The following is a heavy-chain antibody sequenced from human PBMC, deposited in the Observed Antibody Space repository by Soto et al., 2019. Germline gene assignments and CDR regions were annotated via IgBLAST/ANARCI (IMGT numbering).Heavy chain of an antibody. CDR2: FDPEDGET. CDR1: GYTLTELS. D-gene: IGHD3-10*01. Sequence: GASVKVSCKVSGYTLTELSMHWVRRAAGKGLEWMGGFDPEDGETIYAQKFQGRVTMTGDTSTDTAYMELSSLRSEDTAVYYCATKRRGVRGVIGLGLDYWGQGTLVTVSS. J-gene: IGHJ4*02. CDR3: ATKRRGVRGVIGLGLDY. V-gene: IGHV1-24*01.